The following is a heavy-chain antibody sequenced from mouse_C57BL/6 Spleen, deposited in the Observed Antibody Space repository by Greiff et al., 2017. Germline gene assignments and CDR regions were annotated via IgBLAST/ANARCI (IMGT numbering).Heavy chain of an antibody. J-gene: IGHJ1*03. D-gene: IGHD1-1*01. Sequence: QVQLQQPGAELVMPGASVKLSCKASGYTFTSYWMHWVKQRPGQGLEWIGEIDPSDSYTNYNQKFKGKSTLTVDKSSSTAYMQLSSLTSEDSAVYYCARGILNLLLRTGYFDVWGTGTTVTVSS. CDR2: IDPSDSYT. CDR3: ARGILNLLLRTGYFDV. V-gene: IGHV1-69*01. CDR1: GYTFTSYW.